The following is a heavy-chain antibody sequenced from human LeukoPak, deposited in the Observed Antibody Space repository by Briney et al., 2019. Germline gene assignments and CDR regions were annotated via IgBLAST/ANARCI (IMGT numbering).Heavy chain of an antibody. CDR1: GGSFSGYY. Sequence: PSETLSLTCAVYGGSFSGYYWSWIRQPPGKGLEWIGEINYSGSSNYNPSLKSRVTISIDTSKNQFSLKLSSVTAADTAVYHCARARGAVAGYFDYWGQGTPVTVSS. J-gene: IGHJ4*02. CDR2: INYSGSS. CDR3: ARARGAVAGYFDY. D-gene: IGHD6-19*01. V-gene: IGHV4-34*01.